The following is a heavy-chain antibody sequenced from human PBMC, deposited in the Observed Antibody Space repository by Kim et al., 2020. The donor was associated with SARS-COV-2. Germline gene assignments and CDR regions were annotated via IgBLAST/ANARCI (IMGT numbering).Heavy chain of an antibody. CDR2: IYYSGST. CDR1: GGSISSYY. CDR3: ARVPHSSSLPYYYYGMDV. Sequence: SETLSLTCTVSGGSISSYYWSWIRQPPGKGLEWIGYIYYSGSTNYNPSLKSRVTISVDTSKNQFSLKLSSVTAADTAVYYCARVPHSSSLPYYYYGMDVWGQGTTVTVSS. J-gene: IGHJ6*02. D-gene: IGHD6-6*01. V-gene: IGHV4-59*01.